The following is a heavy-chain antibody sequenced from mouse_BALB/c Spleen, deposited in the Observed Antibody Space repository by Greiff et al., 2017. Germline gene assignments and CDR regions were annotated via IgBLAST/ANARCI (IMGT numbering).Heavy chain of an antibody. J-gene: IGHJ4*01. CDR3: ARHYGSSPRAMDY. CDR2: ISSGGST. D-gene: IGHD1-1*01. V-gene: IGHV5-6-5*01. Sequence: EVQRVESGGGLVKPGGSLKLSCAASGFTFSSYAMSWVRQTPEKRLEWVASISSGGSTYYPDSVKGRFTISRDNARNTLYLQMSSLRSEDTAMYYCARHYGSSPRAMDYWGQGTSVTVSS. CDR1: GFTFSSYA.